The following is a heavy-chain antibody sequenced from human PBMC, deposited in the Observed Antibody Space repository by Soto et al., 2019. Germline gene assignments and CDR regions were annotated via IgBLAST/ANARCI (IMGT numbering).Heavy chain of an antibody. CDR2: IWYDGSIK. V-gene: IGHV3-33*01. J-gene: IGHJ4*02. Sequence: QVQLVESGGGVVQPGRSLRLSCAASGFPFSSYGMHWVRQAPGKGLDWVAVIWYDGSIKDYAESVKGRFTISRDNSKNTLFLQMNGLRADGTAVYYCASSINWGQGTLVTVCS. CDR1: GFPFSSYG. CDR3: ASSIN.